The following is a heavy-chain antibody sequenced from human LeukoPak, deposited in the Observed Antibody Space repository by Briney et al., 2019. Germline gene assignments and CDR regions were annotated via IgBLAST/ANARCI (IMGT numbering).Heavy chain of an antibody. CDR2: ISSSSSYI. V-gene: IGHV3-21*01. Sequence: GGSLRLSCAASGFTFSSYSMNWVRQAPGKGLEWVSSISSSSSYIYYADSVKGRFTISRDNAKNSLYLQMNSLRAEDTAVYYCARAYSSGWYRYYCGMDVWGKGTTVTVSS. J-gene: IGHJ6*04. CDR3: ARAYSSGWYRYYCGMDV. CDR1: GFTFSSYS. D-gene: IGHD6-19*01.